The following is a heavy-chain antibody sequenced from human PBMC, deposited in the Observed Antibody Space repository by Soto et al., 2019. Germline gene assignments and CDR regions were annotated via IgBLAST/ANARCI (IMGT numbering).Heavy chain of an antibody. J-gene: IGHJ5*02. D-gene: IGHD3-16*01. CDR3: ARDLWGVGVPGP. CDR2: ISTSSSTM. CDR1: GFTFSSYS. Sequence: GGSLRLSCAASGFTFSSYSMNWVRQAPGKGLEWVSYISTSSSTMYYADSVKGRFTISRDNAKNSLYLQMNSLRAEDTAVYYCARDLWGVGVPGPWGQGTLVTVSS. V-gene: IGHV3-48*01.